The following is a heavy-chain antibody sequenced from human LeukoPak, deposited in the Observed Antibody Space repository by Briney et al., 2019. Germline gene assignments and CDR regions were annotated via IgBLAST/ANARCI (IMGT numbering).Heavy chain of an antibody. CDR1: GGSISSGDYY. J-gene: IGHJ5*02. CDR3: ARPYYYDSRIDP. Sequence: SETVSLICTVSGGSISSGDYYWSWIRQPPGKGLEWIAYMYYSGSTYYNPSLKSRVTMSADTSKNQLSLKLSSVTAADTAVYYCARPYYYDSRIDPWGQGILVTVSS. CDR2: MYYSGST. V-gene: IGHV4-30-4*01. D-gene: IGHD3-22*01.